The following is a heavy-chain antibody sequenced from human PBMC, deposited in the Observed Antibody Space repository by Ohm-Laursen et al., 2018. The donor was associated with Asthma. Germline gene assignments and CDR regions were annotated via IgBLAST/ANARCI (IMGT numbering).Heavy chain of an antibody. CDR1: GYTFSRYS. CDR2: NSTASTFI. CDR3: ARASTGGGMDV. Sequence: SLRLSCSATGYTFSRYSIHWVRQFPGKGLEWVASNSTASTFIYYADSVRGRFTTSRDNAKNSVYLQMNSLRAEDTAVYYCARASTGGGMDVWGQGTTVTVSS. V-gene: IGHV3-21*01. J-gene: IGHJ6*02. D-gene: IGHD3-10*01.